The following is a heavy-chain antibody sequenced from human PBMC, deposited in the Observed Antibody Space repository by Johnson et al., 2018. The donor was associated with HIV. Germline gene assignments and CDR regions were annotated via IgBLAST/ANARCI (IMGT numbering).Heavy chain of an antibody. CDR2: IGTAGDT. V-gene: IGHV3-13*01. CDR1: GFTFSDYY. Sequence: MQLVESGGGLVKPGGSLRLSCAASGFTFSDYYMSWIRQAPGKGLEWVSAIGTAGDTYYPGSVKGRFTISRDNAKNSLYLQMNSLRAEDTAVYYCARGGGSSVAFDIWGQGTMVTVSS. J-gene: IGHJ3*02. CDR3: ARGGGSSVAFDI. D-gene: IGHD1-26*01.